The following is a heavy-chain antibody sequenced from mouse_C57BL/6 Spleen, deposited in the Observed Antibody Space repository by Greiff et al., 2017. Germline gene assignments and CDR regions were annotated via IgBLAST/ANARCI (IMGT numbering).Heavy chain of an antibody. J-gene: IGHJ4*01. V-gene: IGHV1-54*01. D-gene: IGHD2-2*01. Sequence: VQLQQSGAELVRPGTSVKVSCKASGYAFTNYLIEWVKQRPGQGLEWIGVINPGSGGTNYNEKFKGKATLTADKSSSTAYMQLSSLTSEDSAVYFCARAGYPHYYAMDYWGQGTSVTVSS. CDR2: INPGSGGT. CDR3: ARAGYPHYYAMDY. CDR1: GYAFTNYL.